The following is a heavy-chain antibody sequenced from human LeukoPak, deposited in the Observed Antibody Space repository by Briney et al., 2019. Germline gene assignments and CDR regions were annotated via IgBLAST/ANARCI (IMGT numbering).Heavy chain of an antibody. D-gene: IGHD6-25*01. Sequence: PGGSLRLSCAASGFTFSSYAMSWVRQAPGKGLEWVSVISGSGYDTHYADSVQGRFTISRDNSKNTLYLQMNSLRAEDTALYFCAKMSAVGPKPDYWGQGTLVIVSS. CDR2: ISGSGYDT. CDR1: GFTFSSYA. J-gene: IGHJ4*02. CDR3: AKMSAVGPKPDY. V-gene: IGHV3-23*01.